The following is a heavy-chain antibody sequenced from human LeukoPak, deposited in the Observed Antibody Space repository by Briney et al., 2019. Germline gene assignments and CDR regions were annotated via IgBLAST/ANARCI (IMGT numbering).Heavy chain of an antibody. J-gene: IGHJ4*02. Sequence: PGGSLRLSCAASGFTFSSYWMSRVRQAPGKGLEWVANIKQDGSEKYYVDSVKGRFTISRDNAKNSLYLQMNSLRAEDTAVYYCARELDYGDYIGDFDYWGQGTLVTVSS. D-gene: IGHD4-17*01. CDR2: IKQDGSEK. CDR1: GFTFSSYW. V-gene: IGHV3-7*01. CDR3: ARELDYGDYIGDFDY.